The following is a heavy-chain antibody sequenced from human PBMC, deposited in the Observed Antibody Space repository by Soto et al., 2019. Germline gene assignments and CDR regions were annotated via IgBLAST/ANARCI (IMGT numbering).Heavy chain of an antibody. J-gene: IGHJ4*02. CDR1: GYTFNSYG. V-gene: IGHV1-18*01. CDR3: ARDPALGGPFDY. CDR2: INAYNGNT. D-gene: IGHD3-16*01. Sequence: QVQLVQSGAEVKKPGASVKVSCKASGYTFNSYGISWVRQAPGQGLEWMGWINAYNGNTKYAQKVQGRVIMTTDTSTSTAYMELRSLRSDDTAVYYCARDPALGGPFDYCGKGTLVTVSS.